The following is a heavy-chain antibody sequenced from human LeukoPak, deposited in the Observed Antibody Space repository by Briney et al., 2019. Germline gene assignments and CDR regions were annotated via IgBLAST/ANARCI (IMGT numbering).Heavy chain of an antibody. D-gene: IGHD3-22*01. CDR1: GYTFTGYY. Sequence: ASVKVSCKASGYTFTGYYMHWVRQAPGQGLEWMGGIIPIFGTANYAQKFQGRVTITTDESTSTAYMELSSLRSEDTAVYYCARGTELDSSGYYYPPAFDIWGQGTMVTVSS. J-gene: IGHJ3*02. CDR3: ARGTELDSSGYYYPPAFDI. CDR2: IIPIFGTA. V-gene: IGHV1-69*05.